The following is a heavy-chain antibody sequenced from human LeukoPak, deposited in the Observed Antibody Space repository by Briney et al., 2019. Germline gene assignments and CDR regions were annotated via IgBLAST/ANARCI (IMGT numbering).Heavy chain of an antibody. Sequence: GGSLRLSCAASGFTFSSYGMHWVRQAPGKGLEWVAFIRYDGSNKYYADSVKGRFTISRDNSKNTLYLQMNSLRAEDTAVYYCARVDILRTQTGGYRFDPWGQGTLVTVSS. CDR3: ARVDILRTQTGGYRFDP. J-gene: IGHJ5*02. CDR1: GFTFSSYG. CDR2: IRYDGSNK. D-gene: IGHD3-9*01. V-gene: IGHV3-30*02.